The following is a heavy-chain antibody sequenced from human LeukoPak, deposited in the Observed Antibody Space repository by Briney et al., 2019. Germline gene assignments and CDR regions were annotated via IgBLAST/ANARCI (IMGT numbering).Heavy chain of an antibody. CDR3: AKDAVYYFDY. CDR1: GFTFSSYG. Sequence: PGRSLRLSCAASGFTFSSYGMHWVRQAPGKGLEWVAVISYDGSNKYYADSVKGRFTISRDNSKNTLYLQMNSLRAEDTAVYYGAKDAVYYFDYWGQGTLVTVSS. CDR2: ISYDGSNK. V-gene: IGHV3-30*18. J-gene: IGHJ4*02.